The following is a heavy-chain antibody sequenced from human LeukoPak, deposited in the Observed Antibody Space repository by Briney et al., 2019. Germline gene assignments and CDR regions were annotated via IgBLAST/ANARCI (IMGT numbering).Heavy chain of an antibody. CDR1: GYTFTSYY. CDR3: ARDIAVAGYFDY. V-gene: IGHV1-46*01. J-gene: IGHJ4*02. CDR2: INPSGGST. D-gene: IGHD6-19*01. Sequence: GASVKVSCKASGYTFTSYYMHWVRQAPGQGLEWMGIINPSGGSTSYAQKFQGRVTMTRNTSTSTVYMELSSLRSEDTAVYYCARDIAVAGYFDYWGQGTLVTVSS.